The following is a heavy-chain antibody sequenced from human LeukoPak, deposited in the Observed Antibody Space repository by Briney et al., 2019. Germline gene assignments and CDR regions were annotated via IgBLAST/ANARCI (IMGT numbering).Heavy chain of an antibody. D-gene: IGHD5-12*01. Sequence: GRSLRLSCAASGFTFSSYGMHWVRQAPGKGLEWVAVIWYDGSNKYYADPVKGRFTISRDNSKNTLYLQMNSLRAEDTAVYYCAKGGLVGYGPHYFDYWGQGTLVTVSS. CDR2: IWYDGSNK. CDR3: AKGGLVGYGPHYFDY. CDR1: GFTFSSYG. V-gene: IGHV3-33*06. J-gene: IGHJ4*02.